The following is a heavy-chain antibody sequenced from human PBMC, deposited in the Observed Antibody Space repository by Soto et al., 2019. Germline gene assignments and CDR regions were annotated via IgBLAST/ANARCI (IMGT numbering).Heavy chain of an antibody. V-gene: IGHV3-21*01. Sequence: PGGSLRISCAASGFTFSSYTMTWVRQAPGKGLERVSSISSSTRYINYADSVKGRFTISRDNAKNSLYLQMNSLRTEDTAVYYCARVPTHYGDYAGIWGQGTMVTVSS. D-gene: IGHD4-17*01. CDR1: GFTFSSYT. CDR3: ARVPTHYGDYAGI. J-gene: IGHJ3*02. CDR2: ISSSTRYI.